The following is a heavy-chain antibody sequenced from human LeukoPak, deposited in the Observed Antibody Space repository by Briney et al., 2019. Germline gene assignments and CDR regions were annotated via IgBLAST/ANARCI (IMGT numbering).Heavy chain of an antibody. CDR2: ISGAGDNP. CDR3: ADYGDVIFEH. CDR1: GFSFNSYA. J-gene: IGHJ4*02. Sequence: GGSLRLSCAASGFSFNSYAMSWVRQAPGKGLEWVSVISGAGDNPYYADSVKGRFTISRDNSKNTLYLQMDSLRVEDTAIYYCADYGDVIFEHWGQGTLVTVSS. D-gene: IGHD4-17*01. V-gene: IGHV3-23*01.